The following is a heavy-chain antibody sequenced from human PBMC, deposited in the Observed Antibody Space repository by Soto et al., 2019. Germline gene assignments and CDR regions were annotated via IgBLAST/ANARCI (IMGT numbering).Heavy chain of an antibody. Sequence: ASVKVSCKPSGYTFTDLYIHWVRQAPGLGLEWMGWIDPSSGASRKTQKFQGRFTMTRDTSTNTAYMELTSLKSDDTAVYFCAREKDNRFDYWGQGXLVTVYS. CDR2: IDPSSGAS. J-gene: IGHJ4*02. V-gene: IGHV1-2*02. D-gene: IGHD2-15*01. CDR1: GYTFTDLY. CDR3: AREKDNRFDY.